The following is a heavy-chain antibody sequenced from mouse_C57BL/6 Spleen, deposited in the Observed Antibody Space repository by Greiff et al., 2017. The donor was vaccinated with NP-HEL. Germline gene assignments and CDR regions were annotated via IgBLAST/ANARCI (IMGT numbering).Heavy chain of an antibody. D-gene: IGHD2-4*01. Sequence: QVQLKQPGAELVKPGASVKLSCKASGYTFTSYWMHWVKQRPGQGLEWIGMIHPNSGSTNYNEKFKSKATLTVDKSSSTAYMQLSSLTSEDSAVYYCARGMNYDYDDYAMDYWGQGTSVTVSS. V-gene: IGHV1-64*01. CDR1: GYTFTSYW. CDR2: IHPNSGST. CDR3: ARGMNYDYDDYAMDY. J-gene: IGHJ4*01.